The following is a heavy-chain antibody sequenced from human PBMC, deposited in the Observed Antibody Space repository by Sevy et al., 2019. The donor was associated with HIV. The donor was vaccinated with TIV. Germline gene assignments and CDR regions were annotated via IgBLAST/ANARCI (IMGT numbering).Heavy chain of an antibody. Sequence: GGSLRLSCVVSGFSISNYWMAWVRQAPGKGLQYVANINQDGSERYYMGSVEGRFTVSSVNAKNSLYLQMDSLRAEDKAVYYCTSTPPGDYISYYYYDLDVWGQGTTVTVSS. D-gene: IGHD4-17*01. J-gene: IGHJ6*02. V-gene: IGHV3-7*01. CDR2: INQDGSER. CDR3: TSTPPGDYISYYYYDLDV. CDR1: GFSISNYW.